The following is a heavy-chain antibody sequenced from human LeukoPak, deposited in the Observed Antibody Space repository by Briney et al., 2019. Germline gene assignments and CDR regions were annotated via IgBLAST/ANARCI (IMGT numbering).Heavy chain of an antibody. D-gene: IGHD4-11*01. CDR2: IGAGGTFT. V-gene: IGHV3-23*01. J-gene: IGHJ4*02. CDR3: AKDLDYTTDGYYFDY. Sequence: PGGSLRLSCEASGFTFSSYEMNWVRQAPGKGLEWVSGIGAGGTFTYYADSVKGRFTISRDNSRNTLYLQMNSLRADDTAVYYCAKDLDYTTDGYYFDYWGQGTLVTVSS. CDR1: GFTFSSYE.